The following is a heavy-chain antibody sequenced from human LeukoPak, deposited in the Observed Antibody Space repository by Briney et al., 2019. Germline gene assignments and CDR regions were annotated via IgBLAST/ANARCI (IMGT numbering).Heavy chain of an antibody. Sequence: GGSLRLSCAASRFTFSDYYMSWIRQAPGKGLEWVSYISSTSGTIYYAESVKGRFTISRDNAKNSLYLQMNSLRADDSAVYYCARVGQLQSLDYWGQGTLVTVSS. CDR2: ISSTSGTI. V-gene: IGHV3-11*04. CDR1: RFTFSDYY. J-gene: IGHJ4*02. D-gene: IGHD3-10*01. CDR3: ARVGQLQSLDY.